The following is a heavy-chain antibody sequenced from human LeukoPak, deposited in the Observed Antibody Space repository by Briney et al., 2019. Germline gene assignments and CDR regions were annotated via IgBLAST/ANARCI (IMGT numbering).Heavy chain of an antibody. CDR3: ARTEAGTDYFDY. CDR2: ISYDGSNK. J-gene: IGHJ4*02. CDR1: GFTFSSYA. D-gene: IGHD6-19*01. V-gene: IGHV3-30-3*01. Sequence: PGVSLRLSCAASGFTFSSYAMHWVRQAPGKGLEWVAVISYDGSNKYYADSVKGRFTISRDNSKNTLYLQMNSLRAEDTAVYYCARTEAGTDYFDYWGQGTLVTVSS.